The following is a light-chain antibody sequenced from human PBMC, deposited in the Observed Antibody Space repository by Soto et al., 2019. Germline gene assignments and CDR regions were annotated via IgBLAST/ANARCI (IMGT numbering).Light chain of an antibody. CDR1: GSDVGGYNY. J-gene: IGLJ1*01. Sequence: QSVLTQPASVSGSPGQSIAISCTGSGSDVGGYNYVSCYQQHLGKAPKLIIYGVSHRPSGVSTRFSASRSAYTASLTISGLQAEDEADYYCSSFTSNYFYVFGPGTKLTVL. V-gene: IGLV2-14*01. CDR2: GVS. CDR3: SSFTSNYFYV.